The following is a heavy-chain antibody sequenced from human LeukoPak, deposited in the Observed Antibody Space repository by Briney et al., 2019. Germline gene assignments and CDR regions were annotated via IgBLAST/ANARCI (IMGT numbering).Heavy chain of an antibody. CDR1: GFTFSSYA. V-gene: IGHV3-23*01. D-gene: IGHD1-7*01. Sequence: GASLRLSRAASGFTFSSYAMSWVRQAPGKGLEWVSAISGSGGSTYYADSVKGRFTISRDNSKNTLYLQMNSLRAEDTAVYYYAKEGVSTGTRRGPGDYWGQGTLVTVSS. CDR3: AKEGVSTGTRRGPGDY. CDR2: ISGSGGST. J-gene: IGHJ4*02.